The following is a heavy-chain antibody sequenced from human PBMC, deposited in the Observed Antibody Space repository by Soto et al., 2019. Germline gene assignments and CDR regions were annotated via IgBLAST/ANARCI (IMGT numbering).Heavy chain of an antibody. CDR1: GFTFTSSA. Sequence: GASVKVSCKASGFTFTSSAVQWVRQARGQRLEWIGWIVVGSGHTNYAQKFQERVTITRDMSTSTAYLELSSPRSDDTAVYYCAATLHSSLGSGYYGMDVWGQGTTVTVSS. CDR3: AATLHSSLGSGYYGMDV. CDR2: IVVGSGHT. V-gene: IGHV1-58*01. D-gene: IGHD6-6*01. J-gene: IGHJ6*02.